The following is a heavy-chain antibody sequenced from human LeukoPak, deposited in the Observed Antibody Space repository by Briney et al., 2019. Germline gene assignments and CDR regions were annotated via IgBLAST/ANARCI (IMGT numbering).Heavy chain of an antibody. CDR1: GFTFSDYY. Sequence: GGSLRLSCAASGFTFSDYYMSWIRQAPGKGLEWVSYISDSSTYTNYADSVKKGRFTISRDNAKNSLYLQMNSLRAEDTAVYYCARVGSGWSGDYFDYWGQGTLVTVSS. CDR3: ARVGSGWSGDYFDY. J-gene: IGHJ4*02. CDR2: ISDSSTYT. D-gene: IGHD6-19*01. V-gene: IGHV3-11*06.